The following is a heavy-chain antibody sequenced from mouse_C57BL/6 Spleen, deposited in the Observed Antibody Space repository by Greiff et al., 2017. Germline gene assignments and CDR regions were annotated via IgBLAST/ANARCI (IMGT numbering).Heavy chain of an antibody. D-gene: IGHD2-1*01. CDR1: GFTFSSYA. CDR3: ARDLVYYGNFYAMDY. V-gene: IGHV5-17*01. CDR2: ISSGSSTI. Sequence: EVKLVESGGGLVKPGGSLKLSCAASGFTFSSYAMSWVRQTPEKRLEWVAYISSGSSTIYYADTVKGRFTISRDNAKNTLFLQMTSLRSEDTAMYYCARDLVYYGNFYAMDYWGQGTSVTVSS. J-gene: IGHJ4*01.